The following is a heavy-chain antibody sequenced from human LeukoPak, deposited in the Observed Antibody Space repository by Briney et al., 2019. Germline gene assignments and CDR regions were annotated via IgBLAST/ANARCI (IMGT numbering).Heavy chain of an antibody. D-gene: IGHD6-13*01. J-gene: IGHJ6*03. CDR1: GYTFTGYY. Sequence: ASVKVSCKASGYTFTGYYMHWVRQAPGQGLEWMGWINPNSGGTNYAQKFQGRVTMTRDTSISTAYMELSRLRSDDTAVYYCARRGAAAGTWYYYMDVWGKGTTVTVSS. CDR2: INPNSGGT. V-gene: IGHV1-2*02. CDR3: ARRGAAAGTWYYYMDV.